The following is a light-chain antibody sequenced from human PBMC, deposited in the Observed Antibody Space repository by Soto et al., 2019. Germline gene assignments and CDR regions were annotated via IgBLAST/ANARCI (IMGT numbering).Light chain of an antibody. CDR1: SSDVGSYNL. J-gene: IGLJ1*01. CDR3: CSFAGSTPFV. Sequence: QSALTQPASVSGSPGQSITISCTGTSSDVGSYNLVSWYQQHSGKAPKVIIYEGRKRPSGVSNRFSGSKSGNTASLTISGLQAEDEADYYCCSFAGSTPFVFGTGTKLTVL. V-gene: IGLV2-23*01. CDR2: EGR.